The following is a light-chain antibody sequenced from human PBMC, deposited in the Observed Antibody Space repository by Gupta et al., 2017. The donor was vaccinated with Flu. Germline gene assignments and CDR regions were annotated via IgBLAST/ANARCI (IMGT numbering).Light chain of an antibody. J-gene: IGLJ1*01. Sequence: SAPTQPPSASGSPGQSVTISCTGTRSDIGGYNFVSWFQQHPGKAPKLMIYDVSQRPSGVPDRFSGSKSGNTASLTXSXLQAEDXADYFCSSYAGSSNWVFGGGTKVTVL. CDR2: DVS. CDR1: RSDIGGYNF. V-gene: IGLV2-8*01. CDR3: SSYAGSSNWV.